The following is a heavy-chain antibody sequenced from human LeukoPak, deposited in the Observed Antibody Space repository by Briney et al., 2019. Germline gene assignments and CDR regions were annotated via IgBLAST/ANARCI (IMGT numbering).Heavy chain of an antibody. Sequence: SETLSLTCADSGGSISSGGYSWNWIRQPPGKGLEWIGYIYHSGTTYYNPSLKSRVTISLDRSKNQFSLKLSSVTAADTAVYYCAREAPLRYFDPWGHGTLVTVSS. V-gene: IGHV4-30-2*01. J-gene: IGHJ5*02. CDR2: IYHSGTT. CDR3: AREAPLRYFDP. CDR1: GGSISSGGYS. D-gene: IGHD3-9*01.